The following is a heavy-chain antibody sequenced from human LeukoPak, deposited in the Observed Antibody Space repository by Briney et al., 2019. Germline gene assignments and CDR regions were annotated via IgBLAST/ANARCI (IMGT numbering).Heavy chain of an antibody. Sequence: GGSLRLSCAASGFTLSNYAMTWVRQAPGKGLEWVSSISSSSSYIYSADSVKGRFTISRDNARNSLYLQMNSLRAEDTAVYYCAKSWCATICYGIYDWGQGTLVTVS. D-gene: IGHD2-2*01. CDR3: AKSWCATICYGIYD. CDR1: GFTLSNYA. V-gene: IGHV3-21*01. J-gene: IGHJ4*02. CDR2: ISSSSSYI.